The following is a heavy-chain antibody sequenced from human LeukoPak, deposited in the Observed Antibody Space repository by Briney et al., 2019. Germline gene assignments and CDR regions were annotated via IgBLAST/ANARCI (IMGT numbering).Heavy chain of an antibody. Sequence: GGSLRLSCAASGFTFSSYGMHWVRQAPGKGLEWVAFIRYDGSNKYYADSVKGRFTTSRDNSKNTLYLQMNSLRAEDTAVYYCAKDPYSNFPIYYMDVWGKGTTVTVSS. V-gene: IGHV3-30*02. J-gene: IGHJ6*03. CDR1: GFTFSSYG. D-gene: IGHD4-11*01. CDR2: IRYDGSNK. CDR3: AKDPYSNFPIYYMDV.